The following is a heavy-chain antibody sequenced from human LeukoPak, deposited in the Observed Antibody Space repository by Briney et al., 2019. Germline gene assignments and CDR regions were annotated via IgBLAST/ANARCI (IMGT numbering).Heavy chain of an antibody. V-gene: IGHV1-24*01. J-gene: IGHJ5*02. D-gene: IGHD4-17*01. Sequence: ASVKVSCKVSGYTLTELSMHWVRQAPGKGLEWMGGFDPEDGETIYAQKFQGRVTITTDESTSTAYMELSSLRSEDTAVYYCARDCACGDYEDWFDPWGQGTLVTVSS. CDR1: GYTLTELS. CDR2: FDPEDGET. CDR3: ARDCACGDYEDWFDP.